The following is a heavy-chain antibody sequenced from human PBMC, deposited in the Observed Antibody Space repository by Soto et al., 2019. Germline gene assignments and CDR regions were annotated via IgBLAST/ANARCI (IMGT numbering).Heavy chain of an antibody. CDR1: GVTFSSYA. CDR2: IIPIFGTA. V-gene: IGHV1-69*13. D-gene: IGHD3-22*01. J-gene: IGHJ4*02. CDR3: AAPYYYDSSGYYYVFDY. Sequence: ASVKVSCKASGVTFSSYAISWVRQAPGQGLEWMGGIIPIFGTANYAQKFQGRVTITADESTSTAYMELSSLRSEDTAVYYCAAPYYYDSSGYYYVFDYWGQGTLVTVSS.